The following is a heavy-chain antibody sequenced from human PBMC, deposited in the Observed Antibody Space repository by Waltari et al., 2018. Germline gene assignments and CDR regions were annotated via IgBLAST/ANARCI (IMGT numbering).Heavy chain of an antibody. D-gene: IGHD3-3*01. Sequence: QVQLVQSGAEVKKPGASVKVSCKASGYTFTGYYMHWVRQAPGQGLEWMGWINPNSGGTNYAQKFQGRVTMTRDTSISTAYMELSRLRSDDTAVYYCARTPLLRFLEWLPLRFDPWGQGTLVTVSS. CDR2: INPNSGGT. CDR1: GYTFTGYY. V-gene: IGHV1-2*02. CDR3: ARTPLLRFLEWLPLRFDP. J-gene: IGHJ5*02.